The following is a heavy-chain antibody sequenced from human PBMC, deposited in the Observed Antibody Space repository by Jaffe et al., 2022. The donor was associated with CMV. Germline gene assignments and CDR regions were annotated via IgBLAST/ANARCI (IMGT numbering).Heavy chain of an antibody. V-gene: IGHV3-7*03. CDR1: GFTFSSYW. CDR2: IKQDGSEK. D-gene: IGHD6-13*01. Sequence: EVQLVESGGGLVQPGGSLRLSCAASGFTFSSYWMSWVRQAPGKGLEWVANIKQDGSEKYYVDSVKGRFTISRDNAKNSLYLQMNSLRAEDTAVYYCARDATEDSSSYKDRRYYYYYYYYMDVWGKGTTVTVSS. J-gene: IGHJ6*03. CDR3: ARDATEDSSSYKDRRYYYYYYYYMDV.